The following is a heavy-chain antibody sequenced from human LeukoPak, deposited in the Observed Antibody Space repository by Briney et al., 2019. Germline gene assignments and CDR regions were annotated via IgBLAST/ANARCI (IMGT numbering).Heavy chain of an antibody. J-gene: IGHJ4*02. CDR1: GFTFSMYY. CDR2: IKSDGSSA. CDR3: ARSMGDL. Sequence: PGGSLRHSCAASGFTFSMYYMHWVRQAPGKGLVWVSYIKSDGSSANYADSVRGRFTISRANAKNTVDLQMSSLRAEDTAVYYCARSMGDLWGQGTLVTVSS. V-gene: IGHV3-74*01.